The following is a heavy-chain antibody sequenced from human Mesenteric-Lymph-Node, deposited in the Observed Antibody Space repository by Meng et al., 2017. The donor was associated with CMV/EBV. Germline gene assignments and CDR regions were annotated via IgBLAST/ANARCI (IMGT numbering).Heavy chain of an antibody. CDR1: GFSFSSHS. D-gene: IGHD2-15*01. CDR3: VSVLHTLATFDI. Sequence: GGSLRLSCAASGFSFSSHSMNWVRQAPGKGLEWVSCISSNSLTSTYYGDSVKGRFTISRDNAKNTLYLQMNSLRAEDTAVYYCVSVLHTLATFDIWGQGTMVTVSS. V-gene: IGHV3-21*01. CDR2: ISSNSLTST. J-gene: IGHJ3*02.